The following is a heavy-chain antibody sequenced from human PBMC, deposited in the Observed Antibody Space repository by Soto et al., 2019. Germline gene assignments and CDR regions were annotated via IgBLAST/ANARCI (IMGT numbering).Heavy chain of an antibody. V-gene: IGHV3-21*01. D-gene: IGHD3-22*01. Sequence: VGSLRLSCAASGFTFSSYSMNWVRQATGKGLEWVSSISSSSSYIYYADSVKGRFTISRDNAKNSLYLQMNSLRAEDTAVYYCAITPFPVYYYDSSGYRGDAFDIWGQGTMVTVSS. CDR2: ISSSSSYI. CDR1: GFTFSSYS. J-gene: IGHJ3*02. CDR3: AITPFPVYYYDSSGYRGDAFDI.